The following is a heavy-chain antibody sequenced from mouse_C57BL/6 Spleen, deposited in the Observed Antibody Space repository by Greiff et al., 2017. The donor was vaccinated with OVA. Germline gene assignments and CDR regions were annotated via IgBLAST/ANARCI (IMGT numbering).Heavy chain of an antibody. CDR2: IHPSDSDT. J-gene: IGHJ2*01. D-gene: IGHD1-1*01. CDR3: AIAFITTVVSAFDY. V-gene: IGHV1-74*01. Sequence: QVQLQQPGAELVKPGASVKVSCKASGYTFTSYWMHWVKQRPGQGLEWIGRIHPSDSDTNYNQKFKGKATLTVDKSSSTAYMQLSSLTSEDSAVYYCAIAFITTVVSAFDYWGQGPTLTVSS. CDR1: GYTFTSYW.